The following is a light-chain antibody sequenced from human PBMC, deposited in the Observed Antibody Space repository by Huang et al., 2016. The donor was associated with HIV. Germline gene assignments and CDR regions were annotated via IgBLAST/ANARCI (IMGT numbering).Light chain of an antibody. J-gene: IGKJ2*01. CDR2: WAS. V-gene: IGKV4-1*01. CDR1: RSLLYSSTNTTY. Sequence: DVVMTQSPDSLAVSLGERATINCKSGRSLLYSSTNTTYLAWYQQKPGQPPKLLIYWASTRESGVPDRLSGSGYGTDFTLTISSLQAEDVAVYYCQQYYSTPYTFGQGPRWRSN. CDR3: QQYYSTPYT.